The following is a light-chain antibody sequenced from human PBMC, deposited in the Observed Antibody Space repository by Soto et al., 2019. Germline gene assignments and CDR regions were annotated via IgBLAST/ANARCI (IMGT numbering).Light chain of an antibody. CDR3: QSYDISIHNYV. J-gene: IGLJ1*01. Sequence: QSVMTQPPSVSGAPGHRVSISCTGSTSNIGEPYDVHWYQHLPGTAPKLLIYGDNNRPSGVPDRFSGSKSGTSASLEITRLQAEDEADYYCQSYDISIHNYVFGTGTKVPVL. V-gene: IGLV1-40*01. CDR1: TSNIGEPYD. CDR2: GDN.